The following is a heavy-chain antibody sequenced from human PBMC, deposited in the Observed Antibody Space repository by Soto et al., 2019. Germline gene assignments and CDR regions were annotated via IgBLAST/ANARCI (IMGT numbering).Heavy chain of an antibody. CDR1: GYSFTSYY. D-gene: IGHD5-18*01. CDR3: AIGHSYGQFDL. V-gene: IGHV1-46*01. CDR2: INPSGGGT. J-gene: IGHJ4*02. Sequence: QVQLVQPGAEVKKPGASVKISCKASGYSFTSYYIHWVRQAPGQGLEWMGMINPSGGGTTYAQKFQVRVTMTGDTSTSTVYMELSSLGSEDTAVYYCAIGHSYGQFDLWGQGTLVSVSS.